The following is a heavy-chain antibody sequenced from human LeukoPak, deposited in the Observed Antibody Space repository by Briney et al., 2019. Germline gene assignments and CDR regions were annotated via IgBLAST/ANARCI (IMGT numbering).Heavy chain of an antibody. CDR1: GGSFSGYY. CDR2: INHSGST. CDR3: ARGPNWNSIDY. Sequence: SETLSLTCAVYGGSFSGYYWSWIRQPPGKGLEWIGEINHSGSTNYNPSLKGRVTISVDTSKNQFSLKLSSVTAADTAVYYCARGPNWNSIDYWGQGTLVTVSS. J-gene: IGHJ4*02. D-gene: IGHD1-7*01. V-gene: IGHV4-34*01.